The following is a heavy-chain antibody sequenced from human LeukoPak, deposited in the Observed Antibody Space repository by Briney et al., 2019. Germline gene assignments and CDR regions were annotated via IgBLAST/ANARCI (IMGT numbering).Heavy chain of an antibody. CDR2: IISGSGTV. V-gene: IGHV3-48*01. D-gene: IGHD6-13*01. Sequence: PGGSLRLSCAASGFTYSSYSMNSVRQAPGKGLEWLSCIISGSGTVYYADSVKGRFAISRDNANNSLYLQMNSLRAEDTAVYYCASSERYSSSCYGPVDYWGQGTLVTVSS. J-gene: IGHJ4*02. CDR1: GFTYSSYS. CDR3: ASSERYSSSCYGPVDY.